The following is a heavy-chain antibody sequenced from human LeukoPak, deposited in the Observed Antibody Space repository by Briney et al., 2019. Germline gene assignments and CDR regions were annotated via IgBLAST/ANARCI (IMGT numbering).Heavy chain of an antibody. J-gene: IGHJ6*02. Sequence: SVKVSCKASGGTFSSYAISWVRQAPGQGLEWMGGIIPIFGTANYAQKFQGRVTITADESTSTAYMELSSLRSEDTAVYYCARERKGITMVRGVIHPNYYHYGMDVWGQGTTVTVSS. CDR1: GGTFSSYA. D-gene: IGHD3-10*01. CDR3: ARERKGITMVRGVIHPNYYHYGMDV. CDR2: IIPIFGTA. V-gene: IGHV1-69*13.